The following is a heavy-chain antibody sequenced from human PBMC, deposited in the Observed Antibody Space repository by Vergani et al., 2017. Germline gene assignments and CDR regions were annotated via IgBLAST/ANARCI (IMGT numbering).Heavy chain of an antibody. CDR3: AKDRRSGGDYDFFDY. CDR1: GFTFSSYA. V-gene: IGHV3-23*01. D-gene: IGHD5-12*01. CDR2: ISGSGGST. Sequence: EVQLLESGGGLVQPGGSLRLSCAASGFTFSSYAMSWVRQAPGKWLEWVSAISGSGGSTYYADSVQGRFTISRDNSKNTLYLQMNSLRAEDTAVYYCAKDRRSGGDYDFFDYWGQGTLVTVSS. J-gene: IGHJ4*02.